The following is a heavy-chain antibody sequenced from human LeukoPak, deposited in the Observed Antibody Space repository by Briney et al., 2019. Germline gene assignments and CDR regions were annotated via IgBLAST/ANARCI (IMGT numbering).Heavy chain of an antibody. D-gene: IGHD3-22*01. CDR2: LYHSGKT. CDR1: GGSTSSYY. J-gene: IGHJ3*02. Sequence: SETLSLTCTVSGGSTSSYYWSWIRQPPGRGLEWIGCLYHSGKTIYNPSLKSRVTISVDTSKNQFSLMLNSVTAADTATYYCARHQKDSYDSIFHAFEIWGQGTMATVSS. CDR3: ARHQKDSYDSIFHAFEI. V-gene: IGHV4-59*03.